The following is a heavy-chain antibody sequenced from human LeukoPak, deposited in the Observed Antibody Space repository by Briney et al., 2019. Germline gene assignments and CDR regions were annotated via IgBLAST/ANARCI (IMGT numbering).Heavy chain of an antibody. J-gene: IGHJ6*03. CDR3: AKDAYSSSVVDYYYYMDV. CDR2: IRYDGSNK. D-gene: IGHD6-6*01. CDR1: GFTFSIYG. Sequence: GGSLRLSCAASGFTFSIYGMYWVRQAPGKGLEWVAFIRYDGSNKYYADSVKGRFTISRENSKNTLYLQMTSLRDEDAAVYFCAKDAYSSSVVDYYYYMDVWGKGTTVTVSS. V-gene: IGHV3-30*02.